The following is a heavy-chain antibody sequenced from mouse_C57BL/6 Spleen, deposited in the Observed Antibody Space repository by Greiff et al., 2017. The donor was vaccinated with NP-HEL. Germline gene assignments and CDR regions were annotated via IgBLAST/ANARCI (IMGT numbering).Heavy chain of an antibody. Sequence: EVQLQQSGPELVKPGASVKISCKASGYSFTGYYMNWVKQSPEKSLEWIGEINPSTGGTTYNQKFKAKATLTVDKSSSTAYMQLKSLTSEDSAVYYCARGGYYGSVDWFAYWGQGTLVTVSA. J-gene: IGHJ3*01. CDR2: INPSTGGT. CDR3: ARGGYYGSVDWFAY. D-gene: IGHD1-1*01. CDR1: GYSFTGYY. V-gene: IGHV1-42*01.